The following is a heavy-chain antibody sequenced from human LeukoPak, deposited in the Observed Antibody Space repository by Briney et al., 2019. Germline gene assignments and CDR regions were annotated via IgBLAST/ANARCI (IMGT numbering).Heavy chain of an antibody. Sequence: GGSLRLSCAAPGFTFSNSAMHWVRQAPGKGPEYVSAITSNGDRTYYANSVKGRFTISRDNSKNTLYLQMGSLRAEDMAVYYCARVGSWDAFDIWGQGTMVTVSS. CDR2: ITSNGDRT. CDR3: ARVGSWDAFDI. V-gene: IGHV3-64*01. D-gene: IGHD1-26*01. J-gene: IGHJ3*02. CDR1: GFTFSNSA.